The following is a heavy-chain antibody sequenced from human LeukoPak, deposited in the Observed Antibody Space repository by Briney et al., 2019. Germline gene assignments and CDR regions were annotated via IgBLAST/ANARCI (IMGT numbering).Heavy chain of an antibody. V-gene: IGHV4-34*01. D-gene: IGHD3-10*01. CDR1: GGSFSGYY. CDR2: INHSGST. J-gene: IGHJ4*02. CDR3: ARRWVRGVLDN. Sequence: SETLSLTCAVYGGSFSGYYWSWIRQPPGKGREWIGEINHSGSTNYNPPLKSRVTISVDTSKNLFSLKLTSVTAADTAVYYCARRWVRGVLDNWGQGTLVTVSS.